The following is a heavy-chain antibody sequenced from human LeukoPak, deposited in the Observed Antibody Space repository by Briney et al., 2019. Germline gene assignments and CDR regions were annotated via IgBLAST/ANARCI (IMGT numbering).Heavy chain of an antibody. CDR3: AKGGTMTTVTTGYFDY. CDR1: GFTFSSYG. J-gene: IGHJ4*02. D-gene: IGHD4-17*01. V-gene: IGHV3-23*01. CDR2: ISGSGGST. Sequence: PGGSLRLSCAASGFTFSSYGMSWVRQAPGKGLEWVSAISGSGGSTYYADSVKGRFTISRDNSKNTLYLQMNSLRAEDTAVYYCAKGGTMTTVTTGYFDYWGQGTLVTVSS.